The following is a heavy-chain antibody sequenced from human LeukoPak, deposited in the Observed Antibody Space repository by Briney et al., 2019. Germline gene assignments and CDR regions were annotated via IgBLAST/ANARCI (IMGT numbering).Heavy chain of an antibody. D-gene: IGHD7-27*01. V-gene: IGHV3-53*01. CDR3: ARTLPGSYSDY. CDR1: GVSVSSNY. Sequence: GGSLRLSCAASGVSVSSNYMSWVRQAPGKGLEWVSVIFSDGKRYYADSVKGRLTISRDDSKNTVYVQLNSLRAEDTAVYYCARTLPGSYSDYWGQGTLVAVSS. CDR2: IFSDGKR. J-gene: IGHJ4*02.